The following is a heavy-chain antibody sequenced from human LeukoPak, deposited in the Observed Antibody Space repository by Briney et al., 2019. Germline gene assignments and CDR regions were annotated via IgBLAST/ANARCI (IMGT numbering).Heavy chain of an antibody. J-gene: IGHJ4*02. D-gene: IGHD3-16*01. Sequence: GGSLRLSCAASGFTFSNAWMSWVRQAPGKGLEWVGRIKSKTAGGTTDYAAPVKGRFIISRDDSKNTFYVQMNSLKTEDTAVYYCTTSDAGRGTEISDYWGQGTLVTVSS. CDR2: IKSKTAGGTT. CDR1: GFTFSNAW. V-gene: IGHV3-15*01. CDR3: TTSDAGRGTEISDY.